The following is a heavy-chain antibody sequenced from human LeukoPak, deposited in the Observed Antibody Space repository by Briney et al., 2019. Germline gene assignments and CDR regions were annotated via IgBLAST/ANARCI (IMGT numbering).Heavy chain of an antibody. J-gene: IGHJ4*02. CDR1: GFMFSSYA. D-gene: IGHD4-17*01. Sequence: GGSLRLSCAASGFMFSSYAMAWVRQAPGKGLEWVSSISGSGEFTDYADSVKGRFTISRDNPENTVYLQMSRLRVDDTATYFCAKVGYGDLDHWGQGVLVPVSS. CDR2: ISGSGEFT. CDR3: AKVGYGDLDH. V-gene: IGHV3-23*01.